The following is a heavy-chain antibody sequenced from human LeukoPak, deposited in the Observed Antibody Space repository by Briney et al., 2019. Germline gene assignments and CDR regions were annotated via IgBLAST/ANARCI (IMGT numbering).Heavy chain of an antibody. CDR2: IYYSGST. V-gene: IGHV4-59*08. CDR3: ASGGRYGSGSYYIPPHHDAFDI. D-gene: IGHD3-10*01. CDR1: GGSISSYY. J-gene: IGHJ3*02. Sequence: SETLSLTCTVSGGSISSYYWSWIRQPPGKGLEWIGYIYYSGSTNYNPSLKSRVTISVDTSKNQFSLKLSSVTAADTAVYYCASGGRYGSGSYYIPPHHDAFDIWGQGTMVTVSS.